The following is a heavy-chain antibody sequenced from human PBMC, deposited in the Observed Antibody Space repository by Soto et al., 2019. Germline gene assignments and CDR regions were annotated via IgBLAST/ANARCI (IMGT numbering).Heavy chain of an antibody. Sequence: GGSLRLSCAASGFTVSSNYMSWVRQAPGKGLEWVSVIYSGGSTYYADSVKGRFTISRDNSKNTLYLQMNSLRAEDTAVYYCARDPGWLVLPPSFYGMDVWGQGTTVTVSS. D-gene: IGHD6-19*01. V-gene: IGHV3-53*01. CDR2: IYSGGST. CDR3: ARDPGWLVLPPSFYGMDV. J-gene: IGHJ6*02. CDR1: GFTVSSNY.